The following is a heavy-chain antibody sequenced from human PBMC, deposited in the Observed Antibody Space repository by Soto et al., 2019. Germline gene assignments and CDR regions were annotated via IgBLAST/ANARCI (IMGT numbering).Heavy chain of an antibody. CDR1: GITVSSNY. V-gene: IGHV3-66*01. CDR2: IYSGGST. D-gene: IGHD5-12*01. CDR3: ERAPRRDGYKYY. J-gene: IGHJ4*02. Sequence: EVQLAESGGALVQPGGSLRLSCAASGITVSSNYMSWVRQIPGKGLEWVSLIYSGGSTYYADSVQGRFSVSTDTSKNTLYLQMNSLRAEDTAVYDCERAPRRDGYKYYWGQGTLVTVSS.